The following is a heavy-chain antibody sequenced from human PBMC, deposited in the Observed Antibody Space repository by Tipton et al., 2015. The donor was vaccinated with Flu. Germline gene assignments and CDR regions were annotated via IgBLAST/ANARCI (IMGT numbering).Heavy chain of an antibody. CDR1: GFTVSRNY. V-gene: IGHV3-66*02. Sequence: SLRLSCTGSGFTVSRNYMNWVRQAPGKGLEWVSVIYTEGSTYYADSVKGRFTISRDNSKNTLYLQMNSLRAEDTAVYYCAKVPVANTACSDWGQGTLVTVSS. CDR3: AKVPVANTACSD. CDR2: IYTEGST. D-gene: IGHD5-12*01. J-gene: IGHJ4*02.